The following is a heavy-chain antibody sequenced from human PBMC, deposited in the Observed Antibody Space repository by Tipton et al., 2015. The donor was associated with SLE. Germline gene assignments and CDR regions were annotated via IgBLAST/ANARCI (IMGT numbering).Heavy chain of an antibody. J-gene: IGHJ4*02. Sequence: TLSLTCAVYGGSFSGYYWSWIRQPPGKGLEWIGEINHSGSTNYNPSLKSRITISVDTSKNQLSLKLSSVTAADAAVYYCAREREQQLAQGLCDYWGRGALFAVSS. CDR3: AREREQQLAQGLCDY. D-gene: IGHD6-13*01. CDR2: INHSGST. V-gene: IGHV4-34*01. CDR1: GGSFSGYY.